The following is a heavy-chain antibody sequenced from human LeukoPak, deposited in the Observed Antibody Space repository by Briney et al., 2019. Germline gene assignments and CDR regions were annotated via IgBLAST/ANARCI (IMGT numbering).Heavy chain of an antibody. Sequence: PGGSLRLSCAASGFTFSSYAMHWVRQAPGKGLEWVAVISYDGSNKYYADSVKGRFTISRDNSKSTLYLQMNSLRAEDTAVYYCAKARYQLLWDPFDYWGQGTLVTVSS. J-gene: IGHJ4*02. CDR1: GFTFSSYA. D-gene: IGHD2-2*01. CDR3: AKARYQLLWDPFDY. V-gene: IGHV3-30*04. CDR2: ISYDGSNK.